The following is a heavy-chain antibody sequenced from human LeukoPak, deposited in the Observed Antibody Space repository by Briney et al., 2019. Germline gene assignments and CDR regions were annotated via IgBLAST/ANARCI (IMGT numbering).Heavy chain of an antibody. Sequence: ASVKVSCKASGYTFTDYYMHWVRQAPGQGLEWMGWINPNSGATNYAQKFQGRVTMTRDSSISTAYMDLSRLRSDDTAVYHCARDRDPGVGVVRDYYYMGVWGKGTSVTVSS. D-gene: IGHD3-3*01. V-gene: IGHV1-2*02. J-gene: IGHJ6*03. CDR2: INPNSGAT. CDR3: ARDRDPGVGVVRDYYYMGV. CDR1: GYTFTDYY.